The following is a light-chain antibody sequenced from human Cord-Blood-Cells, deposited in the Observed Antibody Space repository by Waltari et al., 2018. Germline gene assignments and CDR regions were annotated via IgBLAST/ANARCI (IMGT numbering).Light chain of an antibody. J-gene: IGLJ1*01. CDR2: RNN. V-gene: IGLV1-47*01. CDR1: SSNIGRNY. Sequence: QSVLTPPPSASGTPGQRVSISCSGSSSNIGRNYVYWYQQLPGPAPKLLIDRNNQRPSGVPDRFSGSKSGTSATLAISGRRSEDEADYYCAAWDDSLSGPLYVFGTGTKVTVL. CDR3: AAWDDSLSGPLYV.